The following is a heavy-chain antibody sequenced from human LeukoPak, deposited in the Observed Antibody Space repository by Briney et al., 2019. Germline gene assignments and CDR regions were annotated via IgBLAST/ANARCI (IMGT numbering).Heavy chain of an antibody. CDR2: IYHSGST. Sequence: SETPSLTCTVSGYSISSGYYWGWIRQPPGKGLEWIGSIYHSGSTYYNPSLKSRVTISVDTSKNQFSLKLSSVTAADTAVYYCVGEKSFFGEAFWSQGTMVTVSS. D-gene: IGHD3-10*01. CDR3: VGEKSFFGEAF. J-gene: IGHJ3*01. V-gene: IGHV4-38-2*02. CDR1: GYSISSGYY.